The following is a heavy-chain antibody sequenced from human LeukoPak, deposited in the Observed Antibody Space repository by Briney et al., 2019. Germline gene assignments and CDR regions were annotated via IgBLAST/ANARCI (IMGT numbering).Heavy chain of an antibody. V-gene: IGHV1-8*01. CDR3: ARASSPSWYYYYYYMDV. J-gene: IGHJ6*03. CDR2: MNPNSGNT. D-gene: IGHD2-2*01. CDR1: GYTFTSYD. Sequence: ASVKVSCKASGYTFTSYDINWVRQATGQGLEWMGWMNPNSGNTGYAQKFQGRVTMTRNTSISTAYMELNSLRSEDTAVYYCARASSPSWYYYYYYMDVWGKGTTVTVSS.